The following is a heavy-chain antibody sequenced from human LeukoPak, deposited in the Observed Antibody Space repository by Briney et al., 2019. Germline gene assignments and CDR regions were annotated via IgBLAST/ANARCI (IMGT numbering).Heavy chain of an antibody. CDR3: ARDKSTGGFDY. J-gene: IGHJ4*02. Sequence: GGSLRLSCAASGLTFSSYGMHWVRQAPDKGLEWVAFIRSDGSTKYYADSVKGRFTISRDNSKNTLYLQMNSLRAEDTAVYYCARDKSTGGFDYWGQGTLVTVSS. CDR2: IRSDGSTK. V-gene: IGHV3-30*02. D-gene: IGHD5/OR15-5a*01. CDR1: GLTFSSYG.